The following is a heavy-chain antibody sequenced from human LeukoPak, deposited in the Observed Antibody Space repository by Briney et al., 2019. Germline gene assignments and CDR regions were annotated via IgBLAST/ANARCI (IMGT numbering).Heavy chain of an antibody. D-gene: IGHD6-13*01. Sequence: GGSLRLSCVASGFTFSSYGMHWVRQAPGEGPEWVAVIWFDGTNKYYADSVKGRFTISRDNSKNTLYLEMNSLRAEDTAVYYCASAAGPFDNWGQGTLVTASS. J-gene: IGHJ4*02. CDR1: GFTFSSYG. V-gene: IGHV3-33*01. CDR3: ASAAGPFDN. CDR2: IWFDGTNK.